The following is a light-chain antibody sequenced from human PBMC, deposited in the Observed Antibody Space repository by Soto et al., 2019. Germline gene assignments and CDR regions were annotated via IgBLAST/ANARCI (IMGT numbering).Light chain of an antibody. CDR1: QSISSSY. CDR2: GAS. V-gene: IGKV3-20*01. CDR3: QQYGNPPPNA. Sequence: EIVLTQSPGTLSLSPGERATLSCRASQSISSSYLAWHQQKPGQAPRVLIYGASSRPTGIPDRFSGSGSGTDFTLTISRLEPEDFAVYFCQQYGNPPPNAFGQGTKVEI. J-gene: IGKJ2*01.